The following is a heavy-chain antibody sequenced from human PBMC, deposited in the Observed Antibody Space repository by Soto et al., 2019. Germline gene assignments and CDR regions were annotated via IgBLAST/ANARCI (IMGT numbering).Heavy chain of an antibody. V-gene: IGHV3-23*01. Sequence: GGSLRLSCAASGFTFSSYSMNWVRQAPGKGLEWVSYISGSGGSTYYADSVKGRFTISRDNSKNTLYLQMNSLRAEDTAVYYCAKGDVRMVRGVIMTHMDVWGKGTTVTVSS. J-gene: IGHJ6*03. CDR3: AKGDVRMVRGVIMTHMDV. CDR1: GFTFSSYS. CDR2: ISGSGGST. D-gene: IGHD3-10*01.